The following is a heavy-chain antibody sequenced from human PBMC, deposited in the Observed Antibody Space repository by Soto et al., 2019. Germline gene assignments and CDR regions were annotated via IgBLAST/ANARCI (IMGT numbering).Heavy chain of an antibody. CDR1: GFTFSSYG. Sequence: QVQLVESGGGVVQPGRSLRLSCAASGFTFSSYGMHWVRQAPGKGLEWVAVIWYDGSNKYYADSVKGRFTISRDNSNNTLYLQMNSLRAEDTAVYYCARDPRLPKGYYDFWSGYANWYFDLWGRGTLVTVSS. V-gene: IGHV3-33*01. D-gene: IGHD3-3*01. J-gene: IGHJ2*01. CDR2: IWYDGSNK. CDR3: ARDPRLPKGYYDFWSGYANWYFDL.